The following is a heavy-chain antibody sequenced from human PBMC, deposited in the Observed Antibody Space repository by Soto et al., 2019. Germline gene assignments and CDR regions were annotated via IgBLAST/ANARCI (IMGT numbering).Heavy chain of an antibody. CDR3: SKDNLWAYYDFWSGYSDYGMDV. V-gene: IGHV3-30*18. D-gene: IGHD3-3*01. J-gene: IGHJ6*02. CDR1: GFTFSSYG. Sequence: GGSLRLSCAASGFTFSSYGMHWVRQAPGKGLEWVAVISYDGSNKYYADSVKGRFTISRDNSKNTLYLQMNSLRAEDTAVFYCSKDNLWAYYDFWSGYSDYGMDVWGQGTTVTVS. CDR2: ISYDGSNK.